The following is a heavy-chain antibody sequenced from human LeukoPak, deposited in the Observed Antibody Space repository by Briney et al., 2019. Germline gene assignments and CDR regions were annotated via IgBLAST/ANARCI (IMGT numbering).Heavy chain of an antibody. V-gene: IGHV4-59*01. Sequence: SETLSLTCTVSGGSISSYYWSWIRQPPGKGLEWIGYIYYSGSTNYNPSLKSRVTISVDTSKNQFSLKLSSVTAADTAVYYCARLDYGSGSSLDYWGRGTLVTVS. J-gene: IGHJ4*02. CDR2: IYYSGST. CDR1: GGSISSYY. D-gene: IGHD3-16*01. CDR3: ARLDYGSGSSLDY.